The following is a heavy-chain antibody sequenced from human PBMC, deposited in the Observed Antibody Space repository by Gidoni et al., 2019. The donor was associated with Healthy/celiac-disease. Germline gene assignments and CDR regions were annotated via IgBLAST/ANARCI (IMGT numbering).Heavy chain of an antibody. J-gene: IGHJ4*02. D-gene: IGHD3-10*01. CDR3: ARGPSYGSGSYYNHFDY. Sequence: EVQLVESGGGLVQPGGSLRLSCAASGFTVSSNYMSWVRQAPGKGLEWFSVIYSGGSTYYADSVKGRLTISRHNSKNTLYLQMNSLRAEDTAVYYCARGPSYGSGSYYNHFDYWGQGTLVTVSS. V-gene: IGHV3-53*04. CDR1: GFTVSSNY. CDR2: IYSGGST.